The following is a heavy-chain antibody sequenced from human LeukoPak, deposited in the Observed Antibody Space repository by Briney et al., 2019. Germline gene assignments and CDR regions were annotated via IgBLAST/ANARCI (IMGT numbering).Heavy chain of an antibody. CDR3: RAYHELNDY. CDR2: ISWNSGSI. CDR1: GFTFDDYA. J-gene: IGHJ4*02. Sequence: PGRSLRLSCAASGFTFDDYAMHWVRQAPGKGLEWVSGISWNSGSIGYADSVKGRFTISRDNARNSLYLQMNSLRAEDTALYYCRAYHELNDYWGQGTLVSVSS. V-gene: IGHV3-9*01. D-gene: IGHD3-16*01.